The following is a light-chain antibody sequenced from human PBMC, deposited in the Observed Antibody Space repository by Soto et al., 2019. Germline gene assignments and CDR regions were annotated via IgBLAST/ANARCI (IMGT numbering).Light chain of an antibody. V-gene: IGLV2-14*01. CDR3: SSYTTSSTQV. CDR2: DVT. Sequence: QSVLTQPASVSGSPGQSITISCTGTSSDVGRYDYVSWYHQHPGKAPKLMIYDVTSRPSGVSNRFSGSKSGNTASLTISGLQAEDEAEYYCSSYTTSSTQVFGTGTKVTVL. CDR1: SSDVGRYDY. J-gene: IGLJ1*01.